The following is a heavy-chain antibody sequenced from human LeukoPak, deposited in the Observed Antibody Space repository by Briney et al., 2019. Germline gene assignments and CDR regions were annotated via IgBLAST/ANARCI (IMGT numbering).Heavy chain of an antibody. CDR3: AKDSASRWLLIDY. CDR2: IHYDGNSK. Sequence: QSGGSLRLSCAASGFTFSSYGIHWVRQAPGKGLEWVTFIHYDGNSKYYADSVKGRFTISRDNSKNTLYLQMNSLRAEDTAVYYCAKDSASRWLLIDYSGQGTLVTVSS. J-gene: IGHJ4*02. D-gene: IGHD3-22*01. CDR1: GFTFSSYG. V-gene: IGHV3-30*02.